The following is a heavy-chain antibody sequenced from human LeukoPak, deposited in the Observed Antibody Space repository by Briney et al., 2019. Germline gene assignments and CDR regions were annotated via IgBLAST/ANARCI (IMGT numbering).Heavy chain of an antibody. Sequence: PGRSLRLSCAASGFAFSGSAMHWVRQASGKGLEWVGRIRSKVNRYATTYAASVKGRFTISRDDSKNTAYLQMNSLKTEDTAVYFCTRTYSGSSDYWGQGTPVTVSS. V-gene: IGHV3-73*01. CDR1: GFAFSGSA. CDR2: IRSKVNRYAT. D-gene: IGHD1-26*01. CDR3: TRTYSGSSDY. J-gene: IGHJ4*02.